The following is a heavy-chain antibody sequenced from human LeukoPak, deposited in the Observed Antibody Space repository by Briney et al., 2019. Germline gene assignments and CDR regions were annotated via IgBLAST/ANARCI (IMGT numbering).Heavy chain of an antibody. Sequence: GAPVKVSCKASGYTFRDFGISWVRQAPGQGLEWMGWITTYNGNTNYIQKLQGGVTMTTDTSTSTAYMELRSLRSDDTAVYYCARGPYYDSWSGAGYWGQGTLVTVSS. J-gene: IGHJ4*02. CDR1: GYTFRDFG. D-gene: IGHD3-3*01. V-gene: IGHV1-18*01. CDR2: ITTYNGNT. CDR3: ARGPYYDSWSGAGY.